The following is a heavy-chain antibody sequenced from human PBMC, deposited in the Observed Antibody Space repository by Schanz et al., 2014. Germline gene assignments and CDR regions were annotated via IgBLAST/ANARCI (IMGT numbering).Heavy chain of an antibody. CDR3: ARLWGGWRIPDY. CDR2: IHYSGST. V-gene: IGHV4-59*06. CDR1: GGSINNYF. J-gene: IGHJ4*02. D-gene: IGHD6-19*01. Sequence: QVHLQESGPGLVKPSETLSVTCTVSGGSINNYFWTWIRQPAGKGLEWIGHIHYSGSTYYNPSLKSRVTISMDTSKNQFSLRLTSVTAADTAVYHCARLWGGWRIPDYWGQGTLVTVSS.